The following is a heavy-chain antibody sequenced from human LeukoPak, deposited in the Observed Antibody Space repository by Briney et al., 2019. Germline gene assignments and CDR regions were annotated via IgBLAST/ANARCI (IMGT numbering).Heavy chain of an antibody. V-gene: IGHV4-59*01. CDR2: INHSGST. J-gene: IGHJ4*02. CDR3: ASRKLGNDY. CDR1: GGSISSYY. Sequence: SETLSLTCTVSGGSISSYYWSWIRQPPGKGLEWIGEINHSGSTNYNPSLKSRVTISADTSKNQFSLKLISVTAADTAVYYCASRKLGNDYWGQGTLVTVSS. D-gene: IGHD7-27*01.